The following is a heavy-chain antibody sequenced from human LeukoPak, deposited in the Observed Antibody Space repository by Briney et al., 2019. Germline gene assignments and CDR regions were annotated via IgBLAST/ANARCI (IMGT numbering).Heavy chain of an antibody. Sequence: GASVKVSCKASRYTFTGYYIHWVRQAPGQGLEWMGWINPNSGGTNSAQKFQGRVTMTRDTSISTAYMELSRLRSDDTAVYYCARGRPYYGSAINWFDPWGQGTPVTVSS. V-gene: IGHV1-2*02. CDR1: RYTFTGYY. CDR3: ARGRPYYGSAINWFDP. CDR2: INPNSGGT. D-gene: IGHD3-10*01. J-gene: IGHJ5*02.